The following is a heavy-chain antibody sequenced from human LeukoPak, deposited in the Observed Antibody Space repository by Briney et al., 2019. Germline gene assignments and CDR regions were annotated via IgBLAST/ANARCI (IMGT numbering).Heavy chain of an antibody. CDR1: GFTFSTYW. Sequence: QPGGSLRLSCAASGFTFSTYWVHWVRQVPGKGLVWVSRIYTDGSSINYADSVKGRFTISRDNAKNTLYLQMNSLRAEDTAVYYCARGDWKDAFDIWGQGTRVTVSS. CDR2: IYTDGSSI. J-gene: IGHJ3*02. CDR3: ARGDWKDAFDI. V-gene: IGHV3-74*01. D-gene: IGHD1-1*01.